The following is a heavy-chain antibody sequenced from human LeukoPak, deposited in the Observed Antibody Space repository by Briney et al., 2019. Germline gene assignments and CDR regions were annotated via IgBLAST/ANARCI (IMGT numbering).Heavy chain of an antibody. CDR1: GFTFSTYT. J-gene: IGHJ4*02. CDR3: AKDFGRNLGGPGY. D-gene: IGHD1-14*01. CDR2: ISDNGGRT. V-gene: IGHV3-23*01. Sequence: GGSLSLSCAASGFTFSTYTLAWVRQAPGGGLEWVSGISDNGGRTYYADSVKGRFAISRDDSKSTLYLQMNSLRGEDTAVYYCAKDFGRNLGGPGYWGRGTLVIVSS.